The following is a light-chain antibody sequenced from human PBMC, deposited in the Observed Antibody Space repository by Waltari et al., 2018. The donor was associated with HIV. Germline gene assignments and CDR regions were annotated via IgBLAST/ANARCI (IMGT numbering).Light chain of an antibody. CDR3: QQYYKWPLT. CDR1: ESVNSN. V-gene: IGKV3D-15*01. J-gene: IGKJ5*01. Sequence: EIVMIQSPGTLSVSPGARATLSCRASESVNSNLAWYQQKPGQAPRLLIFGASTRATGIAARFSGSASGTEFTLTISRLQSEDFAVYYCQQYYKWPLTFGQGTRLEIK. CDR2: GAS.